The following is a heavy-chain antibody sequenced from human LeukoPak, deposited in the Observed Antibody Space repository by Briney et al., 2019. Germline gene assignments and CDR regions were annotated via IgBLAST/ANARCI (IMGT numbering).Heavy chain of an antibody. CDR1: GFTYSNYA. CDR3: TKAGIAVPATPDY. D-gene: IGHD6-19*01. Sequence: GGSPGLSCAASGFTYSNYAMNWVRQAPGKGLEWVSGISSGGGTTYYADSVKGRFIISRDNSKNTLYLQMDSLRAEDTAVYYCTKAGIAVPATPDYWGQGTLVTVSS. V-gene: IGHV3-23*01. CDR2: ISSGGGTT. J-gene: IGHJ4*02.